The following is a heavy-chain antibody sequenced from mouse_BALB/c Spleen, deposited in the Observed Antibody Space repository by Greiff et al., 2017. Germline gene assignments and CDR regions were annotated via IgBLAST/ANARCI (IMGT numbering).Heavy chain of an antibody. J-gene: IGHJ3*01. CDR3: ASRYDGAWFAY. D-gene: IGHD2-14*01. CDR2: IYPGGGYT. CDR1: GYTFTNYW. V-gene: IGHV1-63*02. Sequence: QVQLQQSGAELVRPGTSVKTSCKASGYTFTNYWLGWVKQRPGHGLEWIGDIYPGGGYTNYNEKFKGKATLTADTSSSTAYMQLSSLTSEDSAVYFCASRYDGAWFAYWGQGTLVTVSA.